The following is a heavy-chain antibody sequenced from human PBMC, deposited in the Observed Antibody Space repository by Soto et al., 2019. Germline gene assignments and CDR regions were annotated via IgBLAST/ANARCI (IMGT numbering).Heavy chain of an antibody. CDR2: ISHRWSA. V-gene: IGHV4-30-4*01. CDR3: ARDQAGCNWFDH. J-gene: IGHJ5*02. D-gene: IGHD6-19*01. CDR1: GGSIRSDDYF. Sequence: QVQLQAAGPGLVKPSQTLSLTCTVSGGSIRSDDYFWGWISQSPGKVLEWIGYISHRWSASYNPSLMSRVTLSLDTVQDQFSLTLNSVTAADAAVYYCARDQAGCNWFDHWGQVSLGTVSS.